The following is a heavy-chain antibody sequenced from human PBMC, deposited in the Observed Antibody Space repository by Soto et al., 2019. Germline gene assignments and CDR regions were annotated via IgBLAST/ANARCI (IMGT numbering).Heavy chain of an antibody. D-gene: IGHD3-10*01. CDR1: GYTFTGYY. CDR3: AKRGALVAPGPSLYLYNAMGL. Sequence: ASVKVSGKASGYTFTGYYVHWVRQAPGQGLEWMGWINPNSGDTYLAQRFQGRVTMNRDTSIGTAYMELRGLTSDDTAEYYCAKRGALVAPGPSLYLYNAMGLCGQAPTLT. J-gene: IGHJ6*02. V-gene: IGHV1-2*02. CDR2: INPNSGDT.